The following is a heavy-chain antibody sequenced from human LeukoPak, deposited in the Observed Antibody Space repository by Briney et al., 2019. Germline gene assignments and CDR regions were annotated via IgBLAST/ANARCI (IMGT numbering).Heavy chain of an antibody. V-gene: IGHV3-23*01. Sequence: TGGSLRLSCAASGFTFSSYAMIWVRQAPGKGLEWVSIINASGGSTYYADSVKGRFTISRDNSKNTLYLQMNSLRAEDTALYYCAKGPTKSREAYFDYWGQGTLVTVSS. CDR1: GFTFSSYA. J-gene: IGHJ4*02. CDR3: AKGPTKSREAYFDY. CDR2: INASGGST.